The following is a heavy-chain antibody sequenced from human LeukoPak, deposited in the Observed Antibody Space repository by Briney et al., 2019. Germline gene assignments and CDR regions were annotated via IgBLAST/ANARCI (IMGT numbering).Heavy chain of an antibody. D-gene: IGHD1-26*01. V-gene: IGHV3-30*04. Sequence: GGSLRLSCAASGFTFSSYAMHWVRQAPGKGLEWVAVISYDGSNKYYADSVKGRFTISRDNSKNTLYLQMNSLRAEDTAVYYCARDQQLLVGATGGAFDIWGQGTMVTVSS. CDR1: GFTFSSYA. CDR3: ARDQQLLVGATGGAFDI. CDR2: ISYDGSNK. J-gene: IGHJ3*02.